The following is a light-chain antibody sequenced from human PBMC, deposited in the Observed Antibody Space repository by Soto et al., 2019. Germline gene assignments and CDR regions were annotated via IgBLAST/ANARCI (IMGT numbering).Light chain of an antibody. CDR1: QSVSSTF. J-gene: IGKJ1*01. CDR2: GVS. V-gene: IGKV3-20*01. Sequence: EIGLTQSPGTLSLSPGERATLSCRASQSVSSTFLAWYQQKPGQAPRLLIFGVSNRATGIPDRFSGSGSGTDFTLTISRLEPEDFAVYYCGQFVSAPPRTFGQGTKVDIK. CDR3: GQFVSAPPRT.